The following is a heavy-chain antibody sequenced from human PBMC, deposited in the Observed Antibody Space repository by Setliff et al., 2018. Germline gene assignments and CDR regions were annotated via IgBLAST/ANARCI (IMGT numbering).Heavy chain of an antibody. CDR3: ASLPYYDSSGYSLSYY. V-gene: IGHV4-61*09. J-gene: IGHJ4*02. Sequence: SETLSLTCTLSGDSISRSTYYWTWIRQPAGKGLEWIGHISPSGSTHYNPSLKSRVTISVDTSKNQFSLKPSSVTAADTAVYYCASLPYYDSSGYSLSYYWGQGTLVTVSS. CDR1: GDSISRSTYY. D-gene: IGHD3-22*01. CDR2: ISPSGST.